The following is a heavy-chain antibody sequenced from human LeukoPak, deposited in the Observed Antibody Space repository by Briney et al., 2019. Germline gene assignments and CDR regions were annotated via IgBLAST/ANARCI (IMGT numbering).Heavy chain of an antibody. CDR3: ARGGEYCSGDYCYSNDPLWGT. J-gene: IGHJ5*02. CDR1: GYTFTSYG. D-gene: IGHD2-15*01. Sequence: ASVKVSCKASGYTFTSYGISWVRQAPGQGLEWMGWISAHNGNTNYAQKLQGRVTMTTDTSTSTAYMELRSLRSDDTAVYYCARGGEYCSGDYCYSNDPLWGTWGQGTLVTVSS. CDR2: ISAHNGNT. V-gene: IGHV1-18*01.